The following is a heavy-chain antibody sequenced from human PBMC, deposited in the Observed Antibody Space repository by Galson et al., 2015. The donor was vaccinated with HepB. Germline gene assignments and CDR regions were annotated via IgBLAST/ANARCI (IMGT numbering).Heavy chain of an antibody. CDR3: TTRYCSSTSCYSGAYYYYMDV. Sequence: SLRLSCAASGFTFSNVWMSWVRQAPGKGLEWVGRIKSKTDGGTTDYAAPVKGRFAISRDDSKNTLYLQMNSLKTEDTAVYYCTTRYCSSTSCYSGAYYYYMDVWGKGTTVTVSS. D-gene: IGHD2-2*02. J-gene: IGHJ6*03. V-gene: IGHV3-15*01. CDR2: IKSKTDGGTT. CDR1: GFTFSNVW.